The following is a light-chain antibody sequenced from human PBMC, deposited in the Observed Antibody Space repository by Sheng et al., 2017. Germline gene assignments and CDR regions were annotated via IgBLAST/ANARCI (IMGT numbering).Light chain of an antibody. CDR1: QGVHTW. J-gene: IGKJ3*01. CDR2: ATS. V-gene: IGKV1-12*01. CDR3: QQAIGLPPVVT. Sequence: DIQMTQSPSSVSASVGDTVTITCRASQGVHTWLAWYQQHPGKAPKLLIYATSTLQSGVPSRFSGSGSGTDFTLTISSLQPEDFATYYCQQAIGLPPVVTFGPGTKVDI.